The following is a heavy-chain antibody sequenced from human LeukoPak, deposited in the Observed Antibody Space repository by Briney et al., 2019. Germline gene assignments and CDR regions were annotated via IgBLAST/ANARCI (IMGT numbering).Heavy chain of an antibody. CDR1: GFSFSDAR. D-gene: IGHD4-17*01. Sequence: GGSLRLSCAASGFSFSDARMSWVRQAPGKGLEWVGRIKLETDDGTTDYAAPVKGRFTISRDDSKNTLYLQVNSLKTEDTAVYYCTTGGYGDYVFDYWGQGTLVTVSS. CDR2: IKLETDDGTT. CDR3: TTGGYGDYVFDY. V-gene: IGHV3-15*01. J-gene: IGHJ4*02.